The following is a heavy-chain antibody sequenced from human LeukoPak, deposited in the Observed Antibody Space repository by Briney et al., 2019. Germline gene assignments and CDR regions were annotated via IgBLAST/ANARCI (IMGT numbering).Heavy chain of an antibody. D-gene: IGHD2-2*01. J-gene: IGHJ6*02. CDR1: GGSSSGYY. CDR2: INHSGST. V-gene: IGHV4-34*01. Sequence: PSETLSLTCAVYGGSSSGYYWSWIRQPPGKGLEWIGEINHSGSTNYNPSLKSRVTISVDTSKNQFSLKPSSVTAADTAVYYCARAFLGYCSSTSCHRRYYYGMDVWGQGTTVTVSS. CDR3: ARAFLGYCSSTSCHRRYYYGMDV.